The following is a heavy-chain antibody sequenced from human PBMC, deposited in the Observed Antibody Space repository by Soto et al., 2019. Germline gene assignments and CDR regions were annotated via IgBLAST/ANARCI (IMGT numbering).Heavy chain of an antibody. V-gene: IGHV2-70*11. CDR2: IDWDDDK. D-gene: IGHD6-19*01. CDR1: GFSLSTSGMC. Sequence: NSSRSGPTLVKPTQTLTLTCTFSGFSLSTSGMCVSWIRQPPGKALEWLARIDWDDDKYYSTSLKTRLTISKDTSKNQVVLTMTNMDPVDTATYYCARILEVAGTTPFDYWGQGTLVTVSS. CDR3: ARILEVAGTTPFDY. J-gene: IGHJ4*02.